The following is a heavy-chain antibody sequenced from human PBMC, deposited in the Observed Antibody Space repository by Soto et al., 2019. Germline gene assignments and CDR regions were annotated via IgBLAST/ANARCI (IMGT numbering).Heavy chain of an antibody. CDR2: IYYSGST. J-gene: IGHJ6*02. Sequence: SETLSLTCTVSGGSISSGDYYWSWIRQPPGKGLEWIGYIYYSGSTNYNPSLKSRVTISVDTSKNQFSLKLSSVTAADTAVYYCARDYMVRGVIGYYYYGMDVWGQGTTVTVS. V-gene: IGHV4-61*08. D-gene: IGHD3-10*01. CDR1: GGSISSGDYY. CDR3: ARDYMVRGVIGYYYYGMDV.